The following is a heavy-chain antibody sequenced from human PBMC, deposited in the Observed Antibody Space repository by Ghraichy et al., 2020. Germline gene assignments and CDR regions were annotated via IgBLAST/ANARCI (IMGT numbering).Heavy chain of an antibody. D-gene: IGHD2-21*02. Sequence: SETLSLTCAVSGGSISGGGSSWSWIRQPPGKGLEWIGYIYQSGTTYYNPSLKSRVTILLDRSKNQFSLNLTSVTAADTAVYYCARGTVAYCVGDCYSVWGQGTLVTVSS. V-gene: IGHV4-30-2*01. CDR1: GGSISGGGSS. CDR3: ARGTVAYCVGDCYSV. CDR2: IYQSGTT. J-gene: IGHJ4*02.